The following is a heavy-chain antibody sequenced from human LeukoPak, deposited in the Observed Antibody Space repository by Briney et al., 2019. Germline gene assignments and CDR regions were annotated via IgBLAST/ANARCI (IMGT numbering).Heavy chain of an antibody. CDR1: GYTFTSYG. J-gene: IGHJ4*02. Sequence: ASVEVSCKTSGYTFTSYGISWLRQAPGQGLEWMGWISAYKGDTDYAQKFQGRLTVTTDTSTSTAYMELRSLRSDDTAVYYCARDPPFLAYCGGDCSSSLDYWGQGTLVTVSS. CDR3: ARDPPFLAYCGGDCSSSLDY. D-gene: IGHD2-21*01. V-gene: IGHV1-18*01. CDR2: ISAYKGDT.